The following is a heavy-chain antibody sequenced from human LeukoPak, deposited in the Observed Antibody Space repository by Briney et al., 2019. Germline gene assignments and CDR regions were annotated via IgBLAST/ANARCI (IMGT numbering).Heavy chain of an antibody. V-gene: IGHV3-53*01. CDR1: WFTVSSKD. J-gene: IGHJ4*02. Sequence: PGGSLRLSCAASWFTVSSKDMSWVRQAPGEGLECLTVIYSGVRTDYEDSLKARFTISRANAKNSLYLQMNSLRAEDTALYYCARDLEYCSSTSCYLGYWGQGTLVTVSP. CDR3: ARDLEYCSSTSCYLGY. D-gene: IGHD2-2*01. CDR2: IYSGVRT.